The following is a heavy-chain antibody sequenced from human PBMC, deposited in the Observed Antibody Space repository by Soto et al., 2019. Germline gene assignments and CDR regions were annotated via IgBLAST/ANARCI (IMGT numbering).Heavy chain of an antibody. CDR1: GYTFTNYG. V-gene: IGHV1-18*04. D-gene: IGHD3-22*01. J-gene: IGHJ6*02. Sequence: QVQLVESGAEVKKPGASVKVSCKASGYTFTNYGISWVRQAPGQGLEWMGWISGYNGNTKYAQKFQGRVTMTTDTTTNTAYMELRSLRSEDTAVYYCARDREYYYDSSGNYYCHYGMDVWGQGTTVTVS. CDR2: ISGYNGNT. CDR3: ARDREYYYDSSGNYYCHYGMDV.